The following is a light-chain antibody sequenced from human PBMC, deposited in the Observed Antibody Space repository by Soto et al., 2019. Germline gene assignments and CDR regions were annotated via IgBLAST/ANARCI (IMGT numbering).Light chain of an antibody. CDR3: SSYVGSNNLGV. CDR1: SSDVGSYNY. V-gene: IGLV2-8*01. CDR2: DVN. Sequence: QSVLTQPPSASGSPGQSVTISCTGTSSDVGSYNYVSWYQQHPGKAPKLMVYDVNKRPSGVPDRFSGSKSGNTASLTVSGLQADDEADYYCSSYVGSNNLGVFGSGTKVTVL. J-gene: IGLJ1*01.